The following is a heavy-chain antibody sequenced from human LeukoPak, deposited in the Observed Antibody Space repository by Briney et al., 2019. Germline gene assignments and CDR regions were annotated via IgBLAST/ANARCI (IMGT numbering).Heavy chain of an antibody. CDR2: INPDGSTI. V-gene: IGHV3-74*01. J-gene: IGHJ4*02. D-gene: IGHD1-26*01. CDR1: GFTFSSYW. CDR3: ARAGYYRFDY. Sequence: GGSLRRSCAASGFTFSSYWVHWVRQAPGKGLMWVSRINPDGSTIDYADSVKGRFTISRDNAKNTLYLQMNSLRAEDTAVYYCARAGYYRFDYWGQGTLVTVSS.